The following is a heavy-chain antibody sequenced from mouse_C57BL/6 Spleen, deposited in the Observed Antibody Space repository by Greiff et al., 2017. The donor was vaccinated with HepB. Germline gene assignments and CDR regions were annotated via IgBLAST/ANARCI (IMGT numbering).Heavy chain of an antibody. D-gene: IGHD2-3*01. CDR2: IHPNSGST. CDR1: GYTFTSYW. J-gene: IGHJ4*01. Sequence: QVQLQQPGAELVKPGASVKLSCKASGYTFTSYWMHWVKQRPGQGLEWIGMIHPNSGSTNYNEKFKSKATLTVDKSSSTAYMQLSSLTSEDSAVYYCARGDDGYEGAMDYWGQGTSVTVAS. CDR3: ARGDDGYEGAMDY. V-gene: IGHV1-64*01.